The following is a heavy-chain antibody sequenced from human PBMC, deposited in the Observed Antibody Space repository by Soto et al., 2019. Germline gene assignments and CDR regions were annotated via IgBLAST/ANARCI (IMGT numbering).Heavy chain of an antibody. CDR3: ARHLAVVVVAATPNWFDP. D-gene: IGHD2-15*01. J-gene: IGHJ5*02. CDR1: GGSISSSSYY. V-gene: IGHV4-39*01. CDR2: IYYSGST. Sequence: SETMSLTCTVAGGSISSSSYYWGWIRKPPGKGLEWIGSIYYSGSTYYNPSLKSRVTISVDTSKNQFSLKLSSVTAADTAVYYCARHLAVVVVAATPNWFDPWGQGTLVTVSS.